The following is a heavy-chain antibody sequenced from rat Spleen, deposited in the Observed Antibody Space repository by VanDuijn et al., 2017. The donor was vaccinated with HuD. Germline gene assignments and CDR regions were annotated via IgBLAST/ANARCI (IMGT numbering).Heavy chain of an antibody. CDR1: GFTFSHYA. Sequence: EVQLVESGGGLVQPGRSMKLSCAASGFTFSHYAMAWVRQAPTQGLEGVAFISPGGCTTYYRDSVNGRFTISRDNAKSSLYLQMDSLRSEDTATYYCVRQDTSGYSNWFTYWGQGTLVTVSS. CDR3: VRQDTSGYSNWFTY. J-gene: IGHJ3*01. D-gene: IGHD4-3*01. CDR2: ISPGGCTT. V-gene: IGHV5-25*01.